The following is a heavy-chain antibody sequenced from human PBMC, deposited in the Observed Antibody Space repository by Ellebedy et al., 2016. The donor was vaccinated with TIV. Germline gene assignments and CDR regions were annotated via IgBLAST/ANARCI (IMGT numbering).Heavy chain of an antibody. J-gene: IGHJ6*02. CDR1: GGTFSSYA. D-gene: IGHD2-15*01. Sequence: SVKVSCXASGGTFSSYAISWVRQAPGQGLEWMGGIIPIFGTANYAQKFQGRVTITADESTSTAYMELSSLRSEDTAVYYCARGADIVVVVAARHYYYYGMDVWGQGTTVTVSS. V-gene: IGHV1-69*13. CDR2: IIPIFGTA. CDR3: ARGADIVVVVAARHYYYYGMDV.